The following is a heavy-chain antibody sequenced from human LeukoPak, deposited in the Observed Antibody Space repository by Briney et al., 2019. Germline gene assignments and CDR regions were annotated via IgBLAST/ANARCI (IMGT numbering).Heavy chain of an antibody. CDR3: ARGYCSGGSCYSYYYYNYMDV. J-gene: IGHJ6*03. D-gene: IGHD2-15*01. CDR2: IHYSGST. Sequence: GSLRLSCTASGFTFINYSMNWVRQAPGKGLEWIGSIHYSGSTNYNPSLKSRVAISVDTSKNQFSLKLSSVTAADTAVYYCARGYCSGGSCYSYYYYNYMDVWGKGTTVTVSS. V-gene: IGHV4-39*07. CDR1: GFTFINYS.